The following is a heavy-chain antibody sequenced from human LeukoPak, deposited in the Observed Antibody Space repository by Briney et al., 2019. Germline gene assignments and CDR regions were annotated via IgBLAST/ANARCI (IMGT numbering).Heavy chain of an antibody. D-gene: IGHD6-19*01. V-gene: IGHV3-33*01. CDR1: GFTFSSYG. Sequence: PGGSLRLSCAASGFTFSSYGMHWVRQAPGKGLEWVAVIWYDGSNKYYADSVKGRFTISRDNSKNTLYLQMNSLRAEDTAVYYCARDREEPGIAVAGTGNWFDPWGQGTLVTVSS. CDR2: IWYDGSNK. CDR3: ARDREEPGIAVAGTGNWFDP. J-gene: IGHJ5*02.